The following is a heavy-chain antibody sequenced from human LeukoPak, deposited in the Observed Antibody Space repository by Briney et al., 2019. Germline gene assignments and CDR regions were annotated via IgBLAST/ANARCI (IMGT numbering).Heavy chain of an antibody. CDR2: FDPEDGET. CDR1: GYTLTELS. V-gene: IGHV1-24*01. J-gene: IGHJ3*02. Sequence: ASVKVSCKVSGYTLTELSMHWVRQAPGKGLEWMGGFDPEDGETIYAQKFQGRVTMTEDTSTDTAYMELSSLRSEDTAVYYCAVGPDYGDTRGAFDIWGKGKMVTVSS. D-gene: IGHD4-17*01. CDR3: AVGPDYGDTRGAFDI.